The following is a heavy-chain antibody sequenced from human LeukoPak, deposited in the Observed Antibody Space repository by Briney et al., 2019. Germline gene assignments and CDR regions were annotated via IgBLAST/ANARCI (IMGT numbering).Heavy chain of an antibody. CDR1: GGSFSGYY. CDR3: ARGRPVLLWFGEPRNWFDP. V-gene: IGHV4-34*01. CDR2: INHSGST. Sequence: PSETLSLTCAVYGGSFSGYYWSWIRQPPGKGLEWIGEINHSGSTNYNPSLKSRVTISVDTSKNQFSLKLSSVTAADTAVYYCARGRPVLLWFGEPRNWFDPWGQGTLVTVSS. D-gene: IGHD3-10*01. J-gene: IGHJ5*02.